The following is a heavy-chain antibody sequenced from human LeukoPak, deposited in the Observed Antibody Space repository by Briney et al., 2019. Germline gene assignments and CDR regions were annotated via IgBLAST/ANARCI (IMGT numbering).Heavy chain of an antibody. D-gene: IGHD2-2*01. CDR1: GFTFSSYP. V-gene: IGHV3-23*01. Sequence: PGGSLRLSCAASGFTFSSYPMSWVRQAPGKGLEWVSDISSSGGSTYYADSVKGRFTISRDNAKNSLYLQMNSLRDEDTAVYYCAKEDTYCSSTSCYLGVEHAYYYSMDVWGQGTTVTVSS. CDR2: ISSSGGST. CDR3: AKEDTYCSSTSCYLGVEHAYYYSMDV. J-gene: IGHJ6*02.